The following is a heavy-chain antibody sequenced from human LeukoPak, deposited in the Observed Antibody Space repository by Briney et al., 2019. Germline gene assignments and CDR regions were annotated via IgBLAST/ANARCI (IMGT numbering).Heavy chain of an antibody. CDR2: IKQDGSEK. CDR1: GFTFSNYW. V-gene: IGHV3-7*03. CDR3: TTDQVLDTAMVNYFDY. Sequence: PGGSLRLSCAATGFTFSNYWMSWVRQAPGKGLEWVASIKQDGSEKHYVDSVKGRFTISRDNAKNSLYLQMNSLKTEDTAVYYCTTDQVLDTAMVNYFDYWGQGTLVTVSS. J-gene: IGHJ4*02. D-gene: IGHD5-18*01.